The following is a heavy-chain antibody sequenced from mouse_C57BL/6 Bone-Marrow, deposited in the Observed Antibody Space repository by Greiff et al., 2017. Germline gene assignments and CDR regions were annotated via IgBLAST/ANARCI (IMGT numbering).Heavy chain of an antibody. CDR1: GYTFTSYG. J-gene: IGHJ2*01. V-gene: IGHV1-81*01. CDR2: IYPRSGNT. CDR3: ARGGIGRLRRGFDD. Sequence: QVQLQQSGAELARPGASVKLSCKASGYTFTSYGISWVKQRTGQGLEWIGEIYPRSGNTYYNEKFKGKATLTADKSSSTAYMELRSLTSEDSAVYFCARGGIGRLRRGFDDWGQGTTLTVSS. D-gene: IGHD2-4*01.